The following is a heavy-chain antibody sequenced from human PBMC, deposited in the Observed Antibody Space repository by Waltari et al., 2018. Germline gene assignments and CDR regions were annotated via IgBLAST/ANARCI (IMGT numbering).Heavy chain of an antibody. CDR2: IVHRGRT. CDR3: ARLLDGSSWYSS. D-gene: IGHD6-13*01. Sequence: QVQLQQWGAGLLKPSETLSLTCAVYGGSFCGYCWNWIRWSPGKGLQWIGEIVHRGRTTHSPSLKSRVTMSVDTSKNQFSLKLSSVTAADTAVYYCARLLDGSSWYSSWGQGTLVTVSS. CDR1: GGSFCGYC. J-gene: IGHJ1*01. V-gene: IGHV4-34*12.